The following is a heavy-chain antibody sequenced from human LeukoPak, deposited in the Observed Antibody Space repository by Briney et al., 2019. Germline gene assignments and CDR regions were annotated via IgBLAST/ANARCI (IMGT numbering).Heavy chain of an antibody. CDR3: ARGRRIPLWNMGFDY. CDR2: INPNSGGT. J-gene: IGHJ4*02. V-gene: IGHV1-2*02. D-gene: IGHD5-18*01. CDR1: GYTFTGYY. Sequence: ASVKVSCKASGYTFTGYYMHWVRQAPGQGLEWMGWINPNSGGTNYAQKFQGRVTMTRDTSISTAYMELSRLRSDDTAVYYCARGRRIPLWNMGFDYWGQGTLVTVSS.